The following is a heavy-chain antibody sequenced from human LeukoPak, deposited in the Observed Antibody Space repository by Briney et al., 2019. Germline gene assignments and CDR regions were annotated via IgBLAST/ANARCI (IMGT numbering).Heavy chain of an antibody. Sequence: GGSLRLSCAASGFTFDDYGLNWVRQAPGKGLEWVSYISSSGSTIYYADSVKGRFTISRDNAKNSLYLQMNSLRAEDTAVYYCAELGITMIGGVWGKGTTVTISS. CDR2: ISSSGSTI. V-gene: IGHV3-48*03. CDR1: GFTFDDYG. J-gene: IGHJ6*04. D-gene: IGHD3-10*02. CDR3: AELGITMIGGV.